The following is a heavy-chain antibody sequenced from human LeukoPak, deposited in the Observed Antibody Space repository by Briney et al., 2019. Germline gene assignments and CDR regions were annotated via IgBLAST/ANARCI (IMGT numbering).Heavy chain of an antibody. CDR1: GYTFTGYY. CDR2: INPNSGGT. V-gene: IGHV1-2*02. CDR3: ARSDSSGYFWAVAFDY. J-gene: IGHJ4*02. D-gene: IGHD3-22*01. Sequence: ASVKVSCKASGYTFTGYYMHWVRQAPGQGLEWMGWINPNSGGTNYAQKFQGRVTMTRDTSISTAYMELSRLRSDDTAVYYCARSDSSGYFWAVAFDYWGQGTLVTVSS.